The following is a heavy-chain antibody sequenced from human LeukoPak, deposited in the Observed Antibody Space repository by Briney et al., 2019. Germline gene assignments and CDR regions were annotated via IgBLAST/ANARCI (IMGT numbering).Heavy chain of an antibody. CDR3: AREPIVVVTARYYYGMDV. CDR2: IKQDGSEK. J-gene: IGHJ6*02. D-gene: IGHD2-21*02. Sequence: PGGSLRLSCAASGFTFSSYWMSWVRQAPGKGLEWVANIKQDGSEKYYVDSVKGRFTISGDNAKNSLYLQMNSLRAEDTAVYYCAREPIVVVTARYYYGMDVWGQGTTATVSS. CDR1: GFTFSSYW. V-gene: IGHV3-7*01.